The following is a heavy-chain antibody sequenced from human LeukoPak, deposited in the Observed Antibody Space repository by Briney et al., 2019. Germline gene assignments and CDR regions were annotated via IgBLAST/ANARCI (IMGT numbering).Heavy chain of an antibody. D-gene: IGHD1-26*01. V-gene: IGHV3-64D*06. CDR3: VKDRSNTGTYPWRFDY. Sequence: HPGGSLRLSCSASGFTFSTYGLHWVRQAPGKGLQFVSTISFNGIDTYYANSEKGRFTISRDNSKNTLYLQMSSLRPEDTAVYYCVKDRSNTGTYPWRFDYWGQGTLVTVSS. J-gene: IGHJ4*02. CDR2: ISFNGIDT. CDR1: GFTFSTYG.